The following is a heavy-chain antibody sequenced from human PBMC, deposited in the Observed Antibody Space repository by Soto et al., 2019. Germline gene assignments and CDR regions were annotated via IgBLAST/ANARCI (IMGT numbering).Heavy chain of an antibody. V-gene: IGHV3-7*01. CDR3: AKVRYLSYGMDV. D-gene: IGHD3-9*01. Sequence: PGGSLRLSCAASGFTLRSYWMSWVRQAPGKGLEWLATIKTDASEKKYVDSVKGRFTVFRDNAKNSLYLQMDSLRAEDTAVYYCAKVRYLSYGMDVWGQGTTVTVSS. CDR2: IKTDASEK. CDR1: GFTLRSYW. J-gene: IGHJ6*02.